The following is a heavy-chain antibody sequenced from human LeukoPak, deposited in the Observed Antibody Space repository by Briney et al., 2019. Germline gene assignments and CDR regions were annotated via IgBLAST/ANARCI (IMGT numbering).Heavy chain of an antibody. J-gene: IGHJ4*02. Sequence: SETLSLTCTVSGGSISSSSYYWGWIRQPPGKGLEWIGSIYYSGSTYYNPSLKSRVTISVDTSKKQFSLKLSSVTAADTAVYYCARHQDYGGNYDYWGQGTLVTVSS. CDR2: IYYSGST. V-gene: IGHV4-39*01. D-gene: IGHD4-23*01. CDR1: GGSISSSSYY. CDR3: ARHQDYGGNYDY.